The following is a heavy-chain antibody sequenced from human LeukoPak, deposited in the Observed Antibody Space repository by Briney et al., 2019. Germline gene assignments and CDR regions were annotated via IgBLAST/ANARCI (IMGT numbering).Heavy chain of an antibody. D-gene: IGHD1-1*01. J-gene: IGHJ4*02. CDR1: GLIFRNFV. V-gene: IGHV3-23*01. Sequence: GGSLRLSCTASGLIFRNFVMTWVRQAPGKGLEWVASIRGSDGTTDYAGSVKDRFTISRDNSRNTLYLQMNFLRVEDMAIYYCAKGAWRNFFDNWGQGVLVTVAS. CDR3: AKGAWRNFFDN. CDR2: IRGSDGTT.